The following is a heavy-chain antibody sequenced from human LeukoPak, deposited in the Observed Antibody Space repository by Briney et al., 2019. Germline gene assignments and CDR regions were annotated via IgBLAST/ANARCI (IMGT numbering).Heavy chain of an antibody. Sequence: GGSLRLSCAASGFTFSSYSMNWVRQAPGKGLEWVSYISSSSSTTYYADSVKGRFTISRDNAKNSLYLQMNSLRAEDTAVYYCARETAAGTAIDYWGQGTLVTVSS. V-gene: IGHV3-48*01. CDR3: ARETAAGTAIDY. CDR1: GFTFSSYS. J-gene: IGHJ4*02. CDR2: ISSSSSTT. D-gene: IGHD6-13*01.